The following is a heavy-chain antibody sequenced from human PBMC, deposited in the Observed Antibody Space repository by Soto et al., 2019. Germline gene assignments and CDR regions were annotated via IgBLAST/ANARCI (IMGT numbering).Heavy chain of an antibody. Sequence: QVQLQESGPGLVKPSQTLSLTCTVSGGSISSGGYYWSWIRQHPGKGLEWIGYIYHSGTTYYNPSHKRRFTKSVDTSTNQFSRKLTSVTAADTAVYYCASVRGHQLLGWFDPWGQGTLVTVSS. D-gene: IGHD2-2*01. CDR3: ASVRGHQLLGWFDP. CDR2: IYHSGTT. CDR1: GGSISSGGYY. V-gene: IGHV4-31*03. J-gene: IGHJ5*02.